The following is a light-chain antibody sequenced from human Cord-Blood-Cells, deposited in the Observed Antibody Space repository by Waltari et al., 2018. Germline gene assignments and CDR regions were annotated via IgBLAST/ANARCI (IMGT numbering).Light chain of an antibody. CDR1: TGDVGGYTY. Sequence: QPALTPPRSVSGSPGQSAPIPGPGTTGDVGGYTYFTWYQQHPGKAPNLMIYDVSKRPSGVPDRFSGSKSGNTASLTISGLQAEDEADYYCCSYAGSYSYVFGTGTKVTVL. V-gene: IGLV2-11*01. CDR2: DVS. CDR3: CSYAGSYSYV. J-gene: IGLJ1*01.